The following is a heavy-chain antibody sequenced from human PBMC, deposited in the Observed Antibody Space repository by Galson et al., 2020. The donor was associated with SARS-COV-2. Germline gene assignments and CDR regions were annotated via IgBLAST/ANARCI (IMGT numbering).Heavy chain of an antibody. V-gene: IGHV3-23*01. J-gene: IGHJ6*02. CDR1: GFTFSSYA. CDR2: NRGRGGST. D-gene: IGHD3-9*01. Sequence: AGSLRLSCAASGFTFSSYAMSWVRQAPGKGLEWVSANRGRGGSTYYADSGKGRFTISRDNSKNTLYLQMNSLRAEDTAVYYCAKVIGYFDWLHHDSLGRESNPTYYYYYYGMDVWGQGTTVTVSS. CDR3: AKVIGYFDWLHHDSLGRESNPTYYYYYYGMDV.